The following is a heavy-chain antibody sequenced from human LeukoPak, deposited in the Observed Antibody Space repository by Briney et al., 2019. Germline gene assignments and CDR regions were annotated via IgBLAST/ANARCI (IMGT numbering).Heavy chain of an antibody. V-gene: IGHV4-59*05. J-gene: IGHJ4*02. Sequence: TGGSLRLSCAASGFTFSSYSMNWVRQPPGKGLEWIGSIYYSGSTYYNPSLKSRVTISVDTSKNQFSLKLSSVTAADTAVYYCAIAPSGWWDQAYYFDYWGQGTLVTVSS. D-gene: IGHD6-19*01. CDR2: IYYSGST. CDR3: AIAPSGWWDQAYYFDY. CDR1: GFTFSSYSMN.